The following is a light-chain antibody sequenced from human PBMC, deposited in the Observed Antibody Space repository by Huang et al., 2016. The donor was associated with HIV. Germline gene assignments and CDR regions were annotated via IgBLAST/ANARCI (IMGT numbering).Light chain of an antibody. V-gene: IGKV1-27*01. CDR1: QDIGNF. Sequence: DIQMTQSPSSLSASPGVRVTLSCRANQDIGNFLAWYQQTPGGVPRLLMYGASTLQSGVPSRFSGRGSGTEFTLTITSFQPDDVATYYCQRYDSAPRAFGQGTKVEI. J-gene: IGKJ1*01. CDR3: QRYDSAPRA. CDR2: GAS.